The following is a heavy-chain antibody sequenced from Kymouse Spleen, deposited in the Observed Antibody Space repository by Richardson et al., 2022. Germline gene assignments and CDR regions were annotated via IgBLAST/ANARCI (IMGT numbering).Heavy chain of an antibody. J-gene: IGHJ4*02. V-gene: IGHV4-39*01. CDR2: IYYSGST. Sequence: QLQLQESGPGLVKPSETLSLTCTVSGGSISSSSYYWGWIRQPPGKGLEWIGSIYYSGSTYYNPSLKSRVTISVDTSKNQFSLKLSSVTAADTAVYYCARRDDILTGYIDYWGQGTLVTVSS. CDR3: ARRDDILTGYIDY. CDR1: GGSISSSSYY. D-gene: IGHD3-9*01.